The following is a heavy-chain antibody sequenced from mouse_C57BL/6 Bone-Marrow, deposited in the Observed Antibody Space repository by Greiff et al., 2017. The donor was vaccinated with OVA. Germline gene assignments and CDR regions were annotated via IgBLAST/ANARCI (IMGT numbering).Heavy chain of an antibody. CDR3: ERGPRYGYCFDY. Sequence: VKLQQSGPELLKPGASVKLSCKASVYAFRSSWMNWVKQRPGKGLEWIGRIYPGDGDTNYNGKFKGQATLTADKSSSTASMQLSSLTSDDSAFFVGERGPRYGYCFDYWGKGTTLTVAS. V-gene: IGHV1-82*01. D-gene: IGHD1-1*01. CDR2: IYPGDGDT. J-gene: IGHJ2*01. CDR1: VYAFRSSW.